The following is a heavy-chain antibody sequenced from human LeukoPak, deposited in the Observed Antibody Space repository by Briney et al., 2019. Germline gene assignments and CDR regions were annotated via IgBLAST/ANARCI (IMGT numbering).Heavy chain of an antibody. CDR2: LNSDETSA. Sequence: PGGSLRLSCAASGFSFNTYWMHWVRQAPGRGLVWVSRLNSDETSATYADSVKGRFTISRDTAKNTLYLDMNSLRVEDTAVYYCARAPPTFLTHRFDPWGQGTLVTVSS. V-gene: IGHV3-74*03. CDR3: ARAPPTFLTHRFDP. CDR1: GFSFNTYW. D-gene: IGHD4/OR15-4a*01. J-gene: IGHJ5*02.